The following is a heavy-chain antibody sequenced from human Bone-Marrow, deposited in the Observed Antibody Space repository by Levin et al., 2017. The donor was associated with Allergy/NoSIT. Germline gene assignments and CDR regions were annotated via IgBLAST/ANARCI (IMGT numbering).Heavy chain of an antibody. V-gene: IGHV3-30*18. J-gene: IGHJ4*02. CDR3: AKDGASTGWGRLDQ. D-gene: IGHD3-16*01. CDR2: ISYDGSDT. CDR1: GFPLRTSG. Sequence: PGGSLRLSCGASGFPLRTSGMHWVRQAPGKGLEWVAVISYDGSDTSYADSVKGRFTISRDNSKNTLYLHMTSLRTDDTAVYYCAKDGASTGWGRLDQWGQGTLVSVSS.